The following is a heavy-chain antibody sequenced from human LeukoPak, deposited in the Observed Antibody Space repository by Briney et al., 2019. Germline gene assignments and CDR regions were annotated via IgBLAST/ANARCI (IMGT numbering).Heavy chain of an antibody. CDR3: AKGEEGSTSLYGMDV. Sequence: QTGGSLRLSCAASGFTFSSYAMSWVRQAPGKGLERVSAISGSGGSTYYADSVKGRFTISRDNSKNTLYLQMNSLRAEDTAVYYCAKGEEGSTSLYGMDVWGKGTTVTVSS. D-gene: IGHD2-2*01. J-gene: IGHJ6*04. CDR2: ISGSGGST. CDR1: GFTFSSYA. V-gene: IGHV3-23*01.